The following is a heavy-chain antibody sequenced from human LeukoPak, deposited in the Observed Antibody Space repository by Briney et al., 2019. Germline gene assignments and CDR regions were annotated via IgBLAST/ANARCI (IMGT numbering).Heavy chain of an antibody. CDR3: ARESGCSNYFDY. V-gene: IGHV3-30-3*01. CDR1: GFTFSSYA. D-gene: IGHD1-14*01. Sequence: QPGRSLRLSCAASGFTFSSYAMHWVRQAPGKGLEWVAVISYDGSNKYYADSVKGRFTISRDNSKNTLYLQMNSLRAEATAVYYCARESGCSNYFDYWGQGTLVTVSS. J-gene: IGHJ4*02. CDR2: ISYDGSNK.